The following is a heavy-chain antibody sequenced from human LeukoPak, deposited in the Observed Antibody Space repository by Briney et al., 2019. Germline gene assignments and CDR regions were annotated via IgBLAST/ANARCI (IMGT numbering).Heavy chain of an antibody. CDR3: AKSMYNWNDLDAFDI. J-gene: IGHJ3*02. D-gene: IGHD1-1*01. CDR2: ISWNSGSI. V-gene: IGHV3-9*01. CDR1: GFSFDEFT. Sequence: GGSLRLSCAASGFSFDEFTMYWVRQAPGKGLEWVSGISWNSGSIGYADSVEGRFTISRDNGKNSLYLQINSLRGEDTALYYCAKSMYNWNDLDAFDIWGQGTMVTVSS.